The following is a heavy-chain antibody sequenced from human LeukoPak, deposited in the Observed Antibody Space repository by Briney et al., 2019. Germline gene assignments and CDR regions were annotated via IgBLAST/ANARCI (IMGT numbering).Heavy chain of an antibody. CDR3: ARDPDGSDY. V-gene: IGHV3-21*01. J-gene: IGHJ4*02. Sequence: GGSLRLSCAASGFTFSSYSMNWVRQAPGKGLEWVSSISSSSSYIHYADSVKGRFTISRDNAKNSLYLQMNSLRAEDTAVYYCARDPDGSDYWGQGTLVTVSS. D-gene: IGHD1-14*01. CDR2: ISSSSSYI. CDR1: GFTFSSYS.